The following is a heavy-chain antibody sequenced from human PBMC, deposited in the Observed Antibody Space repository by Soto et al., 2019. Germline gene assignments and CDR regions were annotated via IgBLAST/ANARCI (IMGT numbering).Heavy chain of an antibody. CDR1: GFTFSSYA. Sequence: SLRLSCAASGFTFSSYAMHWVRQAPGKGLEWVAVISYDGSNKYYADSVKGRFTISRDNSKNTLYLQMNSLRAEDTAVYYCARDGCSSTSCPYYYYGMDVWGQGTTVTVSS. V-gene: IGHV3-30-3*01. CDR3: ARDGCSSTSCPYYYYGMDV. D-gene: IGHD2-2*01. J-gene: IGHJ6*02. CDR2: ISYDGSNK.